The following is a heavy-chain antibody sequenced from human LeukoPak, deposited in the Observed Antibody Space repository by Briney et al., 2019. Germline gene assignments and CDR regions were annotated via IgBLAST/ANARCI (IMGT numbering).Heavy chain of an antibody. CDR2: ISHSGST. V-gene: IGHV4-4*02. CDR1: GGSISSSNW. J-gene: IGHJ5*02. CDR3: ARVGSTALFDP. Sequence: SGTLSLTCAVSGGSISSSNWWSWVRQPPGKGLEWIGEISHSGSTNYNPSLKSRVTMSVDKSKNHFSLKLSSVTAADTAVYNCARVGSTALFDPWGQGTLVTVSS. D-gene: IGHD3-10*01.